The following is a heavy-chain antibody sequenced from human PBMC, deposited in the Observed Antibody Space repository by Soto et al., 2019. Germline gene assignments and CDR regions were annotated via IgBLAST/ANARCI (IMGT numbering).Heavy chain of an antibody. CDR2: INPNSGGT. J-gene: IGHJ6*03. CDR3: ARGALYCSGGSCSNYYYYYYMEV. CDR1: GYTFTGYY. D-gene: IGHD2-15*01. Sequence: ASVKVSCKASGYTFTGYYMHWVRQAPGQGLEWMGWINPNSGGTNYAQKFQGWVTMTRDTSISTAYMELSRLRSDDTAVYYCARGALYCSGGSCSNYYYYYYMEVWGKGTTVTVSS. V-gene: IGHV1-2*04.